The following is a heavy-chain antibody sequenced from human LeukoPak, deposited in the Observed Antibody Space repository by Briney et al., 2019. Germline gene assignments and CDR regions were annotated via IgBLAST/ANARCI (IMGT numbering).Heavy chain of an antibody. CDR3: ASYVDH. V-gene: IGHV4-59*01. CDR2: IYYSGST. Sequence: SETLSLTCAASGCYFSGFYFHWVRQPPGKGLEWIGYIYYSGSTNYNPSLKSRVTISVDTSKNQFSLKLSSVTAPDTAVYCCASYVDHWGQGTLVTVSS. CDR1: GCYFSGFY. J-gene: IGHJ5*02.